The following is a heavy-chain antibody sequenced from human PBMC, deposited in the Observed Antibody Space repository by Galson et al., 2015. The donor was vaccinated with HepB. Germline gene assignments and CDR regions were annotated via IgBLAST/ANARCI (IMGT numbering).Heavy chain of an antibody. J-gene: IGHJ4*02. V-gene: IGHV4-59*12. CDR1: GGSISSYY. Sequence: ETLSLTCTVSGGSISSYYWSWIRQPPGKGLEWIGYIYYSGSTNYNPSLKSRVTISVDTSKNQFSLKLSSVTAADTAVYYCARTGYSSSWYPDYWGQGTLVTVSS. CDR2: IYYSGST. D-gene: IGHD6-13*01. CDR3: ARTGYSSSWYPDY.